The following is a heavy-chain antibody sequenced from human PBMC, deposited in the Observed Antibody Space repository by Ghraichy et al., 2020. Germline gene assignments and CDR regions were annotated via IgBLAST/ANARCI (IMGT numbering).Heavy chain of an antibody. J-gene: IGHJ5*02. D-gene: IGHD3-10*01. CDR3: VRDRRLLIWFGELEA. CDR1: GFSFSSYA. Sequence: GGSLRLSCEASGFSFSSYAMYWVRQAPGKGLDWVTVISFDGSSQYYADSVKGRFTVSRDNSKNTLYLQMNNLRPDDTALYYCVRDRRLLIWFGELEAWGQGTLVTVSS. V-gene: IGHV3-30*04. CDR2: ISFDGSSQ.